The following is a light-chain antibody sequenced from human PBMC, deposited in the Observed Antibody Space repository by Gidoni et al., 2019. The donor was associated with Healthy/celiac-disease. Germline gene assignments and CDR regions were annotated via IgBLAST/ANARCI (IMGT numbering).Light chain of an antibody. CDR1: SSDVGGYNY. CDR2: DVS. Sequence: QSALTQPASVSGSPGQSITISCTGTSSDVGGYNYVSWYQQHPGKAPKLMIYDVSNLPSGVSTRFSGSKSGNTASLTISGLQAEDEADYYCSSYTSSSTLEVVFGGGTKLTVL. CDR3: SSYTSSSTLEVV. V-gene: IGLV2-14*03. J-gene: IGLJ2*01.